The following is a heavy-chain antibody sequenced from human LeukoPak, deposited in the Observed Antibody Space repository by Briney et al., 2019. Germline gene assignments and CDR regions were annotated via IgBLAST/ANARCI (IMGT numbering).Heavy chain of an antibody. CDR2: IIPIFGSS. Sequence: GASVKVSRKASGYTFTSYGINWVRQAPGQGLEWMGGIIPIFGSSNYAQKFQGRVTITADESTTTAYMELSSLRSEDTAVYYCARVTHTELSTWFDPWGQGTLVTVSS. J-gene: IGHJ5*02. CDR3: ARVTHTELSTWFDP. CDR1: GYTFTSYG. D-gene: IGHD5-18*01. V-gene: IGHV1-69*13.